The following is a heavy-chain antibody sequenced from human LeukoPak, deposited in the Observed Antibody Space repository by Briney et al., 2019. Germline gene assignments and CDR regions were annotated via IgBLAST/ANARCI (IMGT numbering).Heavy chain of an antibody. CDR2: IGSKAYGGTT. CDR3: TASSGWYYFDY. J-gene: IGHJ4*02. CDR1: GFTFGAYA. V-gene: IGHV3-49*03. D-gene: IGHD6-19*01. Sequence: GGSLRLSCTASGFTFGAYAMSWFRQAPGQGLEWVGFIGSKAYGGTTEYAASVKGRFTISRDDSKSIAYLQMNSLKTEDTAVYYCTASSGWYYFDYWGEGTLVTVSS.